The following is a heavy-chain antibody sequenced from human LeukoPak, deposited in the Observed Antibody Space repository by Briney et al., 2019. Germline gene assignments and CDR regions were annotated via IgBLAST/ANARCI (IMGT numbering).Heavy chain of an antibody. D-gene: IGHD6-13*01. J-gene: IGHJ3*02. Sequence: SETLSLTCTVSGGSISSYYWSWIRQPPGKGLEWIGYIYYSGSTNYNPSLKSRVTISVDTSKNQFSLKLSSVTAADTAVYYCARATLIAAAASGAFDIWGQGTMVTVSS. CDR3: ARATLIAAAASGAFDI. CDR1: GGSISSYY. CDR2: IYYSGST. V-gene: IGHV4-59*08.